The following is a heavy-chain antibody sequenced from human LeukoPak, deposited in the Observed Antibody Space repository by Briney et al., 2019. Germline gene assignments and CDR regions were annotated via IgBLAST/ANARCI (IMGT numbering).Heavy chain of an antibody. CDR2: IIPIFGTA. J-gene: IGHJ6*03. V-gene: IGHV1-69*05. Sequence: SVKVSCKASGGTFSSYAFNWVRQAPGQGLQWMGGIIPIFGTANYAQKFQGRVTITTDESTSTAYMELSSLRSEDTAVYYCARSGRFLEWSYMDVWGKGTTVTVSS. D-gene: IGHD3-3*01. CDR3: ARSGRFLEWSYMDV. CDR1: GGTFSSYA.